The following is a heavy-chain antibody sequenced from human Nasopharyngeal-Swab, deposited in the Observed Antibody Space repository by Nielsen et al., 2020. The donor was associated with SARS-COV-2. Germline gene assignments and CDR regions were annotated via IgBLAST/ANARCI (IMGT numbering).Heavy chain of an antibody. CDR2: ISYDGSNK. CDR1: GFTFSSYA. Sequence: GESLKISCAASGFTFSSYAMHWVRQAPGKGLEWVAVISYDGSNKYYADSVKGRFTISRDNSKNTLYLQMNSLRAEDTAVYYCARPPSGSYQSYFDYWGQGTLVNVSS. J-gene: IGHJ4*02. D-gene: IGHD1-26*01. V-gene: IGHV3-30-3*01. CDR3: ARPPSGSYQSYFDY.